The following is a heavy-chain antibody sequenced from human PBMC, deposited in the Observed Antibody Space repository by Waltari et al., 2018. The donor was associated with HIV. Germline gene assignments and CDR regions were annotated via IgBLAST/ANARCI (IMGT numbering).Heavy chain of an antibody. CDR1: GGSISSSSYY. CDR3: ASMSYSGYDLRIVGPIR. J-gene: IGHJ4*02. V-gene: IGHV4-39*07. D-gene: IGHD5-12*01. Sequence: QLQLQESGPGLVKPSETLSLTCTVSGGSISSSSYYWGWIRQPPGKGLEWIGSIYYSGSTYYNPSLKSRVTISVDTSKNQFSLKLSSVTAADTAVYYCASMSYSGYDLRIVGPIRWGQGTLVTVSS. CDR2: IYYSGST.